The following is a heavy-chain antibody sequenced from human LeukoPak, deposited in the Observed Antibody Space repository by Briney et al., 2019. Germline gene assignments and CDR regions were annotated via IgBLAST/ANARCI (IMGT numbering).Heavy chain of an antibody. V-gene: IGHV3-20*04. CDR3: AAPNLIGVACTN. J-gene: IGHJ4*02. Sequence: GGSLRLSCAASGFTFDDYGMSWVRQAPGKGLEWVSGINWNGGSTGYADSVKGRFAISRDNAKNSLYLQMNSLRAEHTAVYYCAAPNLIGVACTNWGKGTLVTVSS. D-gene: IGHD6-19*01. CDR1: GFTFDDYG. CDR2: INWNGGST.